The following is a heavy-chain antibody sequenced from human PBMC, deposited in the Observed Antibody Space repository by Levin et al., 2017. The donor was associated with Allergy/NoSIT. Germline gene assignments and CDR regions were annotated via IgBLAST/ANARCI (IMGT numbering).Heavy chain of an antibody. CDR1: GFIFSTYG. J-gene: IGHJ6*02. Sequence: GGSLRLSCAASGFIFSTYGMHWVRQAPGKGLEWVAVISYDATNKYYGDSVKGRFTISRDNSKNMVYLQMNSLRAEDTAVNHCASIAAPSSAIYGRDVWGQGTTVTVSS. CDR2: ISYDATNK. D-gene: IGHD6-6*01. V-gene: IGHV3-30*03. CDR3: ASIAAPSSAIYGRDV.